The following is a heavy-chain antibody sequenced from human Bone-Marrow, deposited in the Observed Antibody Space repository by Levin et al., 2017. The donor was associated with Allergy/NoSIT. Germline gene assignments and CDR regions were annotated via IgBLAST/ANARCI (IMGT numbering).Heavy chain of an antibody. CDR1: GYTFTNYD. J-gene: IGHJ5*02. D-gene: IGHD2-15*01. Sequence: ASVKVSCQASGYTFTNYDINWVRQATGQGLEWMGRMNPNSGNTAYAQKFQGRVTMTRSTSITTAYMELSNLRSDDTAVYYCARGCSTGSCSEDNWFDPWGQGTLVTVSS. CDR2: MNPNSGNT. V-gene: IGHV1-8*01. CDR3: ARGCSTGSCSEDNWFDP.